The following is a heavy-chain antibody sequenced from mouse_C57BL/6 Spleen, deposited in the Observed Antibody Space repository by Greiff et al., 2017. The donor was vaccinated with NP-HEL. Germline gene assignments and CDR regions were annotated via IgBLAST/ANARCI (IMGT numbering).Heavy chain of an antibody. CDR1: GYTFTSYW. D-gene: IGHD2-5*01. Sequence: QVQLKQPGAELVKPGASVKMSCKASGYTFTSYWITWVKQRPGQGLEWIGDIYPGSGSTNYNEKFKSKATLTVDKSSSTAYMQLSSLTSEDSAVYYGASWAYYSNYYAMDYWGKGTSVTVA. CDR2: IYPGSGST. V-gene: IGHV1-55*01. CDR3: ASWAYYSNYYAMDY. J-gene: IGHJ4*01.